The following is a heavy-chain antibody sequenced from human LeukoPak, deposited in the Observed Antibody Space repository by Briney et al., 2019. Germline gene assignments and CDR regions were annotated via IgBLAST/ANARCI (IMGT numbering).Heavy chain of an antibody. D-gene: IGHD1-26*01. Sequence: ESSETLSLTCTVSGGSISSSSYYWGWIRQPPGKGLEWIGSIYYSGSTYYNPSLKSRVTISVDTSKNQFSLKLSSVTAADTAVYYCARDRRSIVGATTAFDIWGQGTMVTVSS. V-gene: IGHV4-39*07. J-gene: IGHJ3*02. CDR1: GGSISSSSYY. CDR2: IYYSGST. CDR3: ARDRRSIVGATTAFDI.